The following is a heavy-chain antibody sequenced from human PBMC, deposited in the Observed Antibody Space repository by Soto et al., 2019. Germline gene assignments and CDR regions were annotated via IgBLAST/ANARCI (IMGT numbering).Heavy chain of an antibody. D-gene: IGHD1-1*01. V-gene: IGHV4-59*01. Sequence: QVQLQESGPGLVKPSETPSLTYTVSGDSLNIYYWSWILQPPGKGLEWIGYVDRSGNTNYNPSLKSRVTISVDTSKNQISLKLNSVTAADTAIYYCARETTTDTLHDASDLWGRGTMVIVSS. CDR3: ARETTTDTLHDASDL. CDR1: GDSLNIYY. CDR2: VDRSGNT. J-gene: IGHJ3*01.